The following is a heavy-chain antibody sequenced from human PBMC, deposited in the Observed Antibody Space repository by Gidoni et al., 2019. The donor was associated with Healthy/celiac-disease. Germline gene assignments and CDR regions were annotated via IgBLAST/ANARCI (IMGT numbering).Heavy chain of an antibody. CDR1: GYTFPSYG. CDR2: ISAYNGNT. Sequence: QVQLVQSGAEVKKPGASVKVSCKASGYTFPSYGISWVRQAPGQGLEWMGWISAYNGNTNYAQKLQGRVTMTTDTSTSTAYMELRSLRSDDTDVYYCARDAPVGSGSYQEDWFDPWGQGTLVTVSS. CDR3: ARDAPVGSGSYQEDWFDP. J-gene: IGHJ5*02. D-gene: IGHD3-10*01. V-gene: IGHV1-18*01.